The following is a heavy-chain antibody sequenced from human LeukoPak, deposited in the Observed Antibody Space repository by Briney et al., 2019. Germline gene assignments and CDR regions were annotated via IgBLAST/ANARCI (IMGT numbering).Heavy chain of an antibody. J-gene: IGHJ4*02. CDR3: ARAWAYDYSNYGFDY. CDR1: GGTFSSYA. CDR2: IIPILGIA. Sequence: GASVKVSCKASGGTFSSYAISWVRQAPGQGLEWMGRIIPILGIASYAQKFQGGVTITADKSTSTAYMELSSLRSEDTAVYYCARAWAYDYSNYGFDYWGQGTLVTVSS. V-gene: IGHV1-69*04. D-gene: IGHD4-4*01.